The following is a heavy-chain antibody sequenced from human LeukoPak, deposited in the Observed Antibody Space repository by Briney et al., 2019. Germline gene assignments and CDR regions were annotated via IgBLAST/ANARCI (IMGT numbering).Heavy chain of an antibody. J-gene: IGHJ4*02. Sequence: GGSLRLSCAASGFTFSSRAMSSVRQAPGKGLEWVSAISGSGGSTYYADSVKGRYTISRDNSKNTLDQQKNSLRAEDTAVYYCAKDHYSYGTCFDYWGQGTLVTVSS. V-gene: IGHV3-23*01. CDR1: GFTFSSRA. CDR3: AKDHYSYGTCFDY. D-gene: IGHD5-18*01. CDR2: ISGSGGST.